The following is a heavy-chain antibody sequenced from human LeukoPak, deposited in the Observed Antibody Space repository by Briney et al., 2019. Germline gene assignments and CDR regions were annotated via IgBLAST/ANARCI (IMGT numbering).Heavy chain of an antibody. CDR1: GGSISSYY. J-gene: IGHJ5*02. CDR3: ARAIYGSGSIWFDP. Sequence: SETLSPTCTVSGGSISSYYWSWIRQPPGKGLEWIGYIYYSGSTNYNPSLKSRVTISVDTSKNQFSLKLSSVTAADTAVYYCARAIYGSGSIWFDPWGQGTLVTVSS. V-gene: IGHV4-59*08. CDR2: IYYSGST. D-gene: IGHD3-10*01.